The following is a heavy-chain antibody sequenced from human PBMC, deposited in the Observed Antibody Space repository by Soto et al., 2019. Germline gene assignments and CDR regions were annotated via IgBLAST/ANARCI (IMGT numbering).Heavy chain of an antibody. Sequence: ASVKVSCKASGCTFTSYYMHWVRQAPGQGLEWMGIINPSGGSTSYAQKFQGRVTMTRDTSTSTVYMELSSLRSEDTAVYYCARDSAQRYSSGVETFDPWGQGTLVTVSS. V-gene: IGHV1-46*01. CDR2: INPSGGST. CDR3: ARDSAQRYSSGVETFDP. J-gene: IGHJ5*02. D-gene: IGHD6-19*01. CDR1: GCTFTSYY.